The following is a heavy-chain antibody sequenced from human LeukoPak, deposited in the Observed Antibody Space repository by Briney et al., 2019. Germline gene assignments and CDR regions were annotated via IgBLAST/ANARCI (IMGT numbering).Heavy chain of an antibody. V-gene: IGHV3-11*04. J-gene: IGHJ3*02. CDR1: GFTFSRFW. D-gene: IGHD6-13*01. Sequence: VGSLRLSCAASGFTFSRFWMSWIRQAPGKGLEWVSYISTSGNTIYYADSVKGRFTNSRDSAKNSLYLQMNSLRAEDTAVYYCARAAAGTRAFDIWGQGTMVTVSS. CDR2: ISTSGNTI. CDR3: ARAAAGTRAFDI.